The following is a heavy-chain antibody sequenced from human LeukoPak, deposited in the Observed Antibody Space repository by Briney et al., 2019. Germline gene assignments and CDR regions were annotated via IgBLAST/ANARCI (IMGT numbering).Heavy chain of an antibody. Sequence: GGSLRLSCAASGFVFNNYGMHWVRQAPGKGLEWVAVISYDGSNKYYADSVKGRFTISRDNSKNTLYLQMNSLRAEDTAAYSCAKGLGQWLVMFDSWGQGTLVTVSS. CDR1: GFVFNNYG. J-gene: IGHJ4*02. V-gene: IGHV3-30*18. CDR3: AKGLGQWLVMFDS. CDR2: ISYDGSNK. D-gene: IGHD6-19*01.